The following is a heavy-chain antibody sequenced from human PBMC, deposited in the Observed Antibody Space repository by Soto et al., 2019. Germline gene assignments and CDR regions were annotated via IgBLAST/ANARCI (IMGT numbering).Heavy chain of an antibody. CDR3: ARRAAGMDDY. J-gene: IGHJ4*02. CDR2: IYYSGST. V-gene: IGHV4-39*01. CDR1: GGSISSSSYY. Sequence: LSLTCTVSGGSISSSSYYWGWIRQPPGKGLEWIGSIYYSGSTYYNPSLKSRVTISVDTSKNQFSLKLSSVTAADTAVYYCARRAAGMDDYWGQGTLVTVSS. D-gene: IGHD6-13*01.